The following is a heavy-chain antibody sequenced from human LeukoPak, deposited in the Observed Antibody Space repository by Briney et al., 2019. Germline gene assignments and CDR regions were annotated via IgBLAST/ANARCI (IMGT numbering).Heavy chain of an antibody. Sequence: SETLSLTCAVYGGSFSGYYWSWIRQPPVKGLEWIGEINHSGSTNYNPSLKSRVTISVDTSKNQFSLKLSSVTAADSAVYYCARLVSRSKQQLVGGFLDVWGKGTTVTVSS. D-gene: IGHD6-13*01. CDR2: INHSGST. CDR3: ARLVSRSKQQLVGGFLDV. CDR1: GGSFSGYY. V-gene: IGHV4-34*01. J-gene: IGHJ6*04.